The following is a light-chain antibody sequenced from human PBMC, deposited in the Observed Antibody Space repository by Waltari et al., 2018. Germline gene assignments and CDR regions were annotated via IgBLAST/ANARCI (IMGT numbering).Light chain of an antibody. Sequence: DIQMTQSPSTLSASVGDRVTITCRASQTIDTWVAWYQQKPGKAHQLLIYRASTLPSGVPSRFSGGGYGTEFTLTISGLQPDDFATYYCQQCNGSPWTFGQGTKVEIK. CDR1: QTIDTW. CDR3: QQCNGSPWT. CDR2: RAS. J-gene: IGKJ1*01. V-gene: IGKV1-5*03.